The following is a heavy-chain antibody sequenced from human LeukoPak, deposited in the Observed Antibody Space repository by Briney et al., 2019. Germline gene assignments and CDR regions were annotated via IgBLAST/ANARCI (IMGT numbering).Heavy chain of an antibody. J-gene: IGHJ4*02. CDR2: IYYSGST. D-gene: IGHD3-16*02. CDR1: GGSISSYY. V-gene: IGHV4-59*01. CDR3: ARGPYDYVWGSYRFIDYFDY. Sequence: SETLSLTCTVSGGSISSYYWSWIRQPPGKGLEWIGYIYYSGSTNYNPSLKSRVTISVDTSKNQFSLKLSSVTAADTAVYYCARGPYDYVWGSYRFIDYFDYWGQGTLVTVSS.